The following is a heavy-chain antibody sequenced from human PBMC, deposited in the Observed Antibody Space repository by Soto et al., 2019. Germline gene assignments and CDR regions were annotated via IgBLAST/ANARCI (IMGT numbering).Heavy chain of an antibody. V-gene: IGHV3-23*01. J-gene: IGHJ4*02. CDR1: GYTFSSFD. Sequence: GGSLRLSCAVSGYTFSSFDMSWVRQAPGKGLEWVSTISGSGGGTNYADSVKGRFTISRDISTYTVYLQMNSLRAEDTAVYYCAHRAGFDYWGQGALVTVSS. D-gene: IGHD3-10*01. CDR3: AHRAGFDY. CDR2: ISGSGGGT.